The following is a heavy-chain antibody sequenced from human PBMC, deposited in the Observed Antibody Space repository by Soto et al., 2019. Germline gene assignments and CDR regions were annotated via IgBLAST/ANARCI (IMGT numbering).Heavy chain of an antibody. CDR1: GFTFSSYS. CDR2: ISSSSSYI. Sequence: EVQLVESGGGLVKPGGSLRLSCAASGFTFSSYSMNWVRQAPGKGLEWVSSISSSSSYIYYADSVKGRFTISRDNAKNSLYLQMNSLRAEDTAVYYCARDGGIAARPNFDYWGQGTLVTVSS. V-gene: IGHV3-21*01. J-gene: IGHJ4*02. D-gene: IGHD6-6*01. CDR3: ARDGGIAARPNFDY.